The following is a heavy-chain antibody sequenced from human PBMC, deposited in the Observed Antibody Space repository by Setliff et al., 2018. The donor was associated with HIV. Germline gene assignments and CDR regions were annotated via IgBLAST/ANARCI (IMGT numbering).Heavy chain of an antibody. CDR1: GGSITGYY. CDR2: IYYSGNT. CDR3: ARDSSIVATTHYYYYMDV. D-gene: IGHD5-12*01. J-gene: IGHJ6*03. Sequence: PSETLSLTCTVSGGSITGYYWSWIRQPPGKGLEWIGWIYYSGNTRYNPSLKSRVTISVDTSRNRFSLKLSSVTAADTAVYYCARDSSIVATTHYYYYMDVWGKGTTVTVSS. V-gene: IGHV4-59*12.